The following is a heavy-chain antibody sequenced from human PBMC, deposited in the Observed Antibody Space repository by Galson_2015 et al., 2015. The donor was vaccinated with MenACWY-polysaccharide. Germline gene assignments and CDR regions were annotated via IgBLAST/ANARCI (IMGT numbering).Heavy chain of an antibody. J-gene: IGHJ4*02. CDR3: AGGLGSYSPDY. D-gene: IGHD3-10*01. CDR1: GFTFSSFD. V-gene: IGHV3-48*03. CDR2: ISSSGDKI. Sequence: SLRLSCAASGFTFSSFDMTWVRQAPGKGLEWISYISSSGDKIYFADSVKGRFTISRDNAKNSLYLQMYSLRAEDTAVYYCAGGLGSYSPDYWGQGTLVTVSS.